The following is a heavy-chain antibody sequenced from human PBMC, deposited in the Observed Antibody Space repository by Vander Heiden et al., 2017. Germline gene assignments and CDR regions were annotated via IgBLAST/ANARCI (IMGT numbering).Heavy chain of an antibody. Sequence: QVRLVQPGAEVKKPGPSVQVYCKAAGGTFSSDASSWVRQAPGQGLEWMGEISPIFCTATYAQKFQGRVTSTADEATSTAYMRLSSLRTEDTAVYYWARGEDVYMTYCYGGMDVWGQGPTVTVSS. CDR1: GGTFSSDA. CDR3: ARGEDVYMTYCYGGMDV. D-gene: IGHD1-26*01. J-gene: IGHJ6*02. V-gene: IGHV1-69*01. CDR2: ISPIFCTA.